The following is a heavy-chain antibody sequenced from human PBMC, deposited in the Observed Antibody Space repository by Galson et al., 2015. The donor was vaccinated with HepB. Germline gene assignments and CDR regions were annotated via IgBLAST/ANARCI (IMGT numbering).Heavy chain of an antibody. CDR3: ARVAVVTVVNVNKYFDL. CDR2: VYSGGGT. J-gene: IGHJ2*01. V-gene: IGHV3-53*01. Sequence: SLRLSCAASGFTISSNYMSWVRQAPGKGLEWVSAVYSGGGTYYADAVKGRFTISRDNLKNKLYLQMNGLRVEDTAVYYCARVAVVTVVNVNKYFDLWGRGTLVTVSS. CDR1: GFTISSNY. D-gene: IGHD2-21*02.